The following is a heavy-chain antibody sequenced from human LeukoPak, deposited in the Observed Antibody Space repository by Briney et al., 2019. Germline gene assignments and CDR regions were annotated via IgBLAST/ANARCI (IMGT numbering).Heavy chain of an antibody. Sequence: GGSLRLSCAASGFTFSSYTMNWVRQAPGKGLEWVSSISSSGTYIYYADSVKGRFTISRDNAKNSLYLQMNSLRAEDTAVYYCARDSICTSTSCFNAFGIWGQGTMVTVSS. CDR2: ISSSGTYI. CDR3: ARDSICTSTSCFNAFGI. J-gene: IGHJ3*02. CDR1: GFTFSSYT. D-gene: IGHD2-2*01. V-gene: IGHV3-21*01.